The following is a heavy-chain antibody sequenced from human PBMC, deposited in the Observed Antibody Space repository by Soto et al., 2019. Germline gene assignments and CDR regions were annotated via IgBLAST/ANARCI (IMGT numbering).Heavy chain of an antibody. CDR3: ARAVSGHYYFDY. CDR2: IYCSGST. V-gene: IGHV4-31*03. CDR1: GGSISSGGYY. Sequence: SETLSLTCTVSGGSISSGGYYWSWIRQHPGKGLEWIGYIYCSGSTYYNPSLKSRVTISVDTSKNQFSLKLSSVTAADTAVYYCARAVSGHYYFDYWGQGTLVTVSS. D-gene: IGHD1-26*01. J-gene: IGHJ4*02.